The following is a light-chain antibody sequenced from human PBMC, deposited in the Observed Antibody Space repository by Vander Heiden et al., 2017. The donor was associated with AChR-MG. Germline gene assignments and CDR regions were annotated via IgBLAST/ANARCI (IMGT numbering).Light chain of an antibody. J-gene: IGKJ4*01. V-gene: IGKV3-15*01. Sequence: EIVMTQSPATLSVSPGERATLFCRASQSVSSNLAWYQQKPGQAPRLLIYGASTGATGIPARFSGSGSGTEFTLTISSLQSEDFAVYYCQQYNNWPLFFGGGTKVEIK. CDR3: QQYNNWPLF. CDR1: QSVSSN. CDR2: GAS.